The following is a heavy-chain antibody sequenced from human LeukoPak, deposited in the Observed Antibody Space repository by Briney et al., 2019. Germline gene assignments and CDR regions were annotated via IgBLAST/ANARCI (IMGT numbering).Heavy chain of an antibody. D-gene: IGHD5-12*01. CDR2: MNPNGGNT. J-gene: IGHJ5*02. CDR3: ARGVDSGYEFDP. Sequence: GASVKVSCKASGYTFTSYDINWVRQATGQGLEWMGWMNPNGGNTGYAQKFQGRVTMTRNTSISTAYMELSSLRSEDTAVYYCARGVDSGYEFDPWGQGTLVTVSS. CDR1: GYTFTSYD. V-gene: IGHV1-8*01.